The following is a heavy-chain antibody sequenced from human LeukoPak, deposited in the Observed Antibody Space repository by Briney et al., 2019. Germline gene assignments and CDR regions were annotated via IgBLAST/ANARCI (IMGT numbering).Heavy chain of an antibody. V-gene: IGHV4-59*01. D-gene: IGHD2-2*01. CDR3: ARASPRTRGFHFDY. J-gene: IGHJ4*02. CDR2: IYYSGGT. CDR1: GGSISSYY. Sequence: SETLSLTCTVSGGSISSYYWSWIRQPPGKGLEWIGYIYYSGGTNYNPSLKSRVTISVDTSKNQFSLKLSSVTAADTAVYYCARASPRTRGFHFDYWGQGTLVTVSS.